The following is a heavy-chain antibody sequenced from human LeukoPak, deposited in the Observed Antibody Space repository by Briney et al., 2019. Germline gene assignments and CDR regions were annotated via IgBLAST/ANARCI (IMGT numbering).Heavy chain of an antibody. D-gene: IGHD3-10*01. CDR2: IYYSGTT. J-gene: IGHJ4*02. V-gene: IGHV4-59*12. CDR3: ARVGSPPLLDY. CDR1: GGSISSYC. Sequence: SETLSLTCTVSGGSISSYCWSWIRQPPGKGLEWIGYIYYSGTTNYNPSLKSRVTISVDTSKNQFSLKLSSVTAADTAVYYCARVGSPPLLDYWGQGTLVTVSS.